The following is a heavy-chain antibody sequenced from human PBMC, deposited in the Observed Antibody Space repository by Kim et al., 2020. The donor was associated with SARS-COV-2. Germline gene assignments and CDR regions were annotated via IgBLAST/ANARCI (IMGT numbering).Heavy chain of an antibody. CDR1: GGTFSSYA. CDR2: IIPIFGTA. V-gene: IGHV1-69*13. CDR3: ARQEGDGYNPLTEWYYYYYGMDV. D-gene: IGHD5-12*01. J-gene: IGHJ6*02. Sequence: SVKVSCKASGGTFSSYAISWVRQAPGQGLEWMGGIIPIFGTANYAQKFQGRVTITADESTSTAYMELSSLRSEDTAVYYCARQEGDGYNPLTEWYYYYYGMDVWGQGTTVTVSS.